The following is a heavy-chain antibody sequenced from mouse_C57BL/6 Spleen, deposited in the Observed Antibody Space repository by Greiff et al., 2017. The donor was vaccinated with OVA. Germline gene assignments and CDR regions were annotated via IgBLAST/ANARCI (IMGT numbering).Heavy chain of an antibody. J-gene: IGHJ2*01. Sequence: VQLQQPGAELVKPGASVKLSCKASGYTFTGYWMHWVKQRPGQGLEWIGMIHPNSGSTNYNEKFKSKATLTVDKSSSAAYMQLSSLTSEDSAVYYCSINWDGVFDDWGQGTTLTVSS. CDR1: GYTFTGYW. D-gene: IGHD4-1*02. CDR2: IHPNSGST. V-gene: IGHV1-64*01. CDR3: SINWDGVFDD.